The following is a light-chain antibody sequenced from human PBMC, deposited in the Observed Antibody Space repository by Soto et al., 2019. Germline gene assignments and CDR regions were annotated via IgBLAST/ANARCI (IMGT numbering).Light chain of an antibody. J-gene: IGKJ1*01. CDR2: GAS. CDR3: QQYGSSPWT. Sequence: ETVLTQSPGTLSLSPGERATLSCRASQTIRSNYLAWYRQTPGQAPRLLIYGASNRATGIADRFSGSGSGTDCPRIISRLEPEDFALYYCQQYGSSPWTFGQGTKVEIK. CDR1: QTIRSNY. V-gene: IGKV3-20*01.